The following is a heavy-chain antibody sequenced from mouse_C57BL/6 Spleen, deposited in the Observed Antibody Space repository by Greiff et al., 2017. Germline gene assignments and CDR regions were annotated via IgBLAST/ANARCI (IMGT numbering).Heavy chain of an antibody. CDR1: GFTFSDYY. CDR3: ARDQGTGRYFDV. J-gene: IGHJ1*03. D-gene: IGHD3-2*02. V-gene: IGHV5-16*01. CDR2: INYDGSST. Sequence: EVQLVESEGGLVQPGSSMKLSCTASGFTFSDYYMAWVRQVPEKGLEWVANINYDGSSTYYLDSLKSRFIISRDNAKNILYLQMSSLKSEDTATYYCARDQGTGRYFDVWGTGTTVTVSS.